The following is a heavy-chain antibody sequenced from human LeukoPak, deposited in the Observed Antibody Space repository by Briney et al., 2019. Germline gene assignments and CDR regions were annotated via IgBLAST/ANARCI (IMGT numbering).Heavy chain of an antibody. J-gene: IGHJ4*02. CDR1: GFTFSSYG. D-gene: IGHD3-10*01. CDR2: ISYDGSNK. Sequence: PGRSLRLSCAASGFTFSSYGMHWVRQAPGKGLEWVAVISYDGSNKYYADSVKGRFTISRNNSKDTLDLQMNSLRAEDTAVYYCATGSHDYWGQGTLVTVSS. V-gene: IGHV3-30*03. CDR3: ATGSHDY.